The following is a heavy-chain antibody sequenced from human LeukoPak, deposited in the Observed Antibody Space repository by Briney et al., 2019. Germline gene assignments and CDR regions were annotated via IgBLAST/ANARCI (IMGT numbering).Heavy chain of an antibody. CDR3: ARRYYDNSDY. J-gene: IGHJ4*02. V-gene: IGHV3-23*01. CDR1: GFTFNIFG. Sequence: GGSLRLSCAASGFTFNIFGMSWVRQAPGKGLEWVSSISGTYTSTYYADSVKGRFTISRDNSKNTLYLQMNSLRADDTAVYHCARRYYDNSDYWGQGTLVTVSS. CDR2: ISGTYTST. D-gene: IGHD3-22*01.